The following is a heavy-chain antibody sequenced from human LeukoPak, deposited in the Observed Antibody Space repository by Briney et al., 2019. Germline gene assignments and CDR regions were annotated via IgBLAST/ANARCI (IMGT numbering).Heavy chain of an antibody. J-gene: IGHJ3*02. Sequence: GASVKVSCKASGGTFSSYAISWVRQAPGQGLEWMGGIIPIFGTANYAQKFQGRVTITTGESTSTAYMELSSLRSEDTAVYYCLYSSSWFSSVFDIWGQGTMVTVSS. CDR3: LYSSSWFSSVFDI. V-gene: IGHV1-69*05. CDR1: GGTFSSYA. CDR2: IIPIFGTA. D-gene: IGHD6-13*01.